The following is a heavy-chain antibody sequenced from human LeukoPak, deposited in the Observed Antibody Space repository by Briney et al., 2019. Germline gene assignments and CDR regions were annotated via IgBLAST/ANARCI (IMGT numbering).Heavy chain of an antibody. CDR2: INSDGSST. CDR3: ARMATIGPFDY. CDR1: GFTLSSYW. J-gene: IGHJ4*02. Sequence: QPGGSLRRSCAASGFTLSSYWMHWVRQAPGKGLVWVSRINSDGSSTSYADSVKGRFTISRDNAKNTLYLQMNSLRAEDTAVYYCARMATIGPFDYWGQGTLVTVSS. D-gene: IGHD5-24*01. V-gene: IGHV3-74*01.